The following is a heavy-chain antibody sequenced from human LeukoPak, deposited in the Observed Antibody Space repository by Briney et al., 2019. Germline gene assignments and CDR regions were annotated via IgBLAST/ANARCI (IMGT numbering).Heavy chain of an antibody. V-gene: IGHV5-51*01. D-gene: IGHD1-26*01. CDR3: ARRSGSFQGDYNFDY. J-gene: IGHJ4*02. CDR2: IDPGDSDT. CDR1: GYIFTSYW. Sequence: GESLKISCKGSGYIFTSYWIAWVRQMPGKGLEWMGIIDPGDSDTRYSPSFQGQVTISADKSISTAYLQWSSLKASDTAMYYCARRSGSFQGDYNFDYWGQGTLVTVSS.